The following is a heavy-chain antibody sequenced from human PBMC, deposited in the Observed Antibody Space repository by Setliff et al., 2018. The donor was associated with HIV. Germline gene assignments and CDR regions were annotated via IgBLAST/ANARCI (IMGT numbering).Heavy chain of an antibody. CDR2: FYLEDGTT. CDR3: ATWPPEVRTAAFDL. CDR1: GYIPTALS. V-gene: IGHV1-24*01. Sequence: ASVKVSCKVSGYIPTALSMHWVRQAPGKGLEWMGGFYLEDGTTIHAQVRDRVSMTRDTSITTAYMELRSLRFDDTAVYYCATWPPEVRTAAFDLWGQGTLVTVSS. J-gene: IGHJ3*01.